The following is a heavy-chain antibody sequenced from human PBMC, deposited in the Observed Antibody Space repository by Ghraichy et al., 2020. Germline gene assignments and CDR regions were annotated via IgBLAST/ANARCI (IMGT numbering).Heavy chain of an antibody. CDR1: GFTFSTYT. CDR3: ARKDFFNSGTYYIPFFDS. Sequence: GGSLRLSCATSGFTFSTYTMGWVRQAPGKWLEWVSSISSSSGSIFYADSVKGRFTISRDNAKNSLYLQMNSLRDEDTAVYFCARKDFFNSGTYYIPFFDSWGQGTLVTVSS. D-gene: IGHD3-10*01. V-gene: IGHV3-48*02. J-gene: IGHJ4*02. CDR2: ISSSSGSI.